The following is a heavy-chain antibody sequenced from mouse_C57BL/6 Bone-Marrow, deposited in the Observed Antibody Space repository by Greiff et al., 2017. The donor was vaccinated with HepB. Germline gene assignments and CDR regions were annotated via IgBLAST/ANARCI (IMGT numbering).Heavy chain of an antibody. CDR2: IDPENGDT. V-gene: IGHV14-4*01. CDR1: GFNIKDDY. CDR3: TTLFFSSPYYFDY. D-gene: IGHD1-3*01. Sequence: VQLQQSGAELVRPGASVKLSCTASGFNIKDDYMHWVKQRPEQGLEWIGWIDPENGDTEYASKFQGKATITADTSSNTAYLQLSSLTSEDTAAYYCTTLFFSSPYYFDYWGQGTTLTVSA. J-gene: IGHJ2*01.